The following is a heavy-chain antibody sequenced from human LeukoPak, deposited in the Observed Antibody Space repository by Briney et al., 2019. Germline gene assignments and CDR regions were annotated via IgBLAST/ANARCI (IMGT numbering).Heavy chain of an antibody. Sequence: ASVKVSCKTSGGTFSNNFVSWVRLTPGKGLEWMGGIVPMFDSGNYAQKFQDRLTITADDSTTTIFMELKNLRSEDTAVYYCARGGRVRGVIITAYYFDYWGQGTLVTVSS. D-gene: IGHD3-10*01. J-gene: IGHJ4*02. V-gene: IGHV1-69*13. CDR3: ARGGRVRGVIITAYYFDY. CDR2: IVPMFDSG. CDR1: GGTFSNNF.